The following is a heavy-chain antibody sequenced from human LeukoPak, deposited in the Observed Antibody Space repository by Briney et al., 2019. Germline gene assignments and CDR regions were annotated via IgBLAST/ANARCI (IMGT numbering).Heavy chain of an antibody. CDR1: GFTFSSYG. V-gene: IGHV3-30*02. D-gene: IGHD3-22*01. CDR2: IRYDGSNK. Sequence: PGGSLRLSCIASGFTFSSYGMHWVRQAPGKGLEWVAFIRYDGSNKYYADSVKGRFTISRDNSKNTLYLQMNSLRAEDTAVYYCAKDYYDSSGHYFDYWGQGTLVTVSS. CDR3: AKDYYDSSGHYFDY. J-gene: IGHJ4*02.